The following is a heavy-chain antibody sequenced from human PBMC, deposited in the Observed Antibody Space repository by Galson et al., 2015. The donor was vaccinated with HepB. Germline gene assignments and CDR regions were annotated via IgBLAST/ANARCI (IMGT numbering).Heavy chain of an antibody. CDR2: ISAYNGNT. V-gene: IGHV1-18*01. D-gene: IGHD3-10*02. Sequence: SCKASGYTFTSYGISWVRQAPGQGLEWMGWISAYNGNTNYAQKLQGRVTMTTDTSTSTAYMELRSLRSDDTAVYYCARGLFGELFPYYYYYGMDVWGQGTTVTVSS. CDR3: ARGLFGELFPYYYYYGMDV. J-gene: IGHJ6*02. CDR1: GYTFTSYG.